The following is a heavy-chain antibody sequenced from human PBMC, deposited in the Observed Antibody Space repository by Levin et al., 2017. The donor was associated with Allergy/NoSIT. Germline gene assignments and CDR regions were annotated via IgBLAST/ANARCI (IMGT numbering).Heavy chain of an antibody. J-gene: IGHJ6*02. CDR3: ARSGGRSTFLGVAGPGYYGLDV. V-gene: IGHV3-23*01. Sequence: QPGGSLRLSCAASGFTFTEYGMSWVRQAPGKGLEWVSIISGSRGRTYYADSVKGRFTISGDTSRNTLYLEMNSLRAEDTALYYCARSGGRSTFLGVAGPGYYGLDVWGQGTTVTVSS. CDR2: ISGSRGRT. CDR1: GFTFTEYG. D-gene: IGHD3-3*01.